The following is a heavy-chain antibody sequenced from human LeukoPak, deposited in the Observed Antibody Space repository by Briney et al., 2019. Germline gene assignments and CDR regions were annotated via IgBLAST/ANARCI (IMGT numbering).Heavy chain of an antibody. CDR1: GFTFSNFA. J-gene: IGHJ4*02. CDR3: AKDSGGNRYPPPDFGY. V-gene: IGHV3-23*01. D-gene: IGHD3-16*01. CDR2: ISGSGAST. Sequence: PGGSLRLSCAASGFTFSNFAMSWVRQAPGKGLEWVSVISGSGASTYFADSVRGRFTISRDNSKNTLYLQMNSLRAEDTAVYYCAKDSGGNRYPPPDFGYWGQGTLVTVSS.